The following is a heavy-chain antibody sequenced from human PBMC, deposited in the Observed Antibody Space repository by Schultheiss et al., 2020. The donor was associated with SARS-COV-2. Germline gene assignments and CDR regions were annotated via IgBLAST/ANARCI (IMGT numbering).Heavy chain of an antibody. CDR1: GFTSSRYA. D-gene: IGHD2-2*01. V-gene: IGHV3-23*01. Sequence: GGSLRLSCAASGFTSSRYAMSWVRQAPGKGLEWVSVISGGGGSTYYADSVKGRFTISRDNSKNTLYLQMNSLRAEDTAVYYCAKARTVDIVVVPADYWGQGTLVTVSS. CDR2: ISGGGGST. CDR3: AKARTVDIVVVPADY. J-gene: IGHJ4*02.